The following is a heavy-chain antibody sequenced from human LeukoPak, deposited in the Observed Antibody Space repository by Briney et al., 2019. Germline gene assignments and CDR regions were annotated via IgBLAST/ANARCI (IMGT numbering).Heavy chain of an antibody. J-gene: IGHJ4*02. CDR2: INPNSGGT. CDR1: GYTFTGYY. Sequence: ASVKVSCKASGYTFTGYYMHWLRQAPGQGLEWMGRINPNSGGTNYAQKFQDRVTMTRDTSISTAYMELSRLRSDDTAVYYCTTYCSGGSCYQLSFDYWGQGTLATVSS. D-gene: IGHD2-15*01. V-gene: IGHV1-2*06. CDR3: TTYCSGGSCYQLSFDY.